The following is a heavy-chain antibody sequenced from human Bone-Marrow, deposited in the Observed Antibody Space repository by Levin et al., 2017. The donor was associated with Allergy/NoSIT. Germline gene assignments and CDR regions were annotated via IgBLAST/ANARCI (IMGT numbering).Heavy chain of an antibody. D-gene: IGHD6-13*01. CDR3: ARVVGSSYSRTMGGYYFDY. Sequence: GGSLRLSCAASGFTFSSYGMHWVRQAPGKGLEWVAVIWYDGSNKYYADSVKGRFTISRDNSKNTLYLQMNSLRAEDTAVYYCARVVGSSYSRTMGGYYFDYWGQGTLVTVSS. CDR2: IWYDGSNK. V-gene: IGHV3-33*01. CDR1: GFTFSSYG. J-gene: IGHJ4*02.